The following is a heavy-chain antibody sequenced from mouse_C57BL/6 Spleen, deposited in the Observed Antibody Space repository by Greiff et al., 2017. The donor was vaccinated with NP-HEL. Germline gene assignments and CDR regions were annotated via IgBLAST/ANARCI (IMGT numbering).Heavy chain of an antibody. Sequence: QVQLQQPGAELVKPGASVKMSCKASGYTFTSYWITWVKQRPGQGLEWIGDIYPGSGSTNYNEKFKSKATLTVDTSSSTAYMQLSSLTSEDSAVYYGARDGCSTVVATSAMDYWGQGTSVTVSS. V-gene: IGHV1-55*01. CDR2: IYPGSGST. D-gene: IGHD1-1*01. J-gene: IGHJ4*01. CDR3: ARDGCSTVVATSAMDY. CDR1: GYTFTSYW.